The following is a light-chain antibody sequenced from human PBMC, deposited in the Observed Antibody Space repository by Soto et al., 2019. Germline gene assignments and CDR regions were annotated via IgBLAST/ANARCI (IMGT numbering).Light chain of an antibody. V-gene: IGLV2-8*01. CDR3: TSYAGTYSFFYV. CDR2: EVS. J-gene: IGLJ1*01. Sequence: QSLLPQPPSASGSPGQSVTISCTGTSSDVGAYNYVSWYQQLPGKAPELIIYEVSKRPSGVPDRFSGSKSGNTASLTVSGLQAEDEADYYCTSYAGTYSFFYVFGTGTKVTVL. CDR1: SSDVGAYNY.